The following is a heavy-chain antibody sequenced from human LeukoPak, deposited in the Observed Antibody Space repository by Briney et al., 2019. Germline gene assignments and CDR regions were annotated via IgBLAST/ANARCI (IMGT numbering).Heavy chain of an antibody. CDR2: ISGSGGST. Sequence: GGSLRLSCAASGFTFSSYAMSWVRQAPGKGLEWVSTISGSGGSTYYADSVKGRFTISRDNSKNTVYLQMNSLRAEDTAVYYCAKDPYGTRYFDYWGQGTLVTVSS. CDR1: GFTFSSYA. D-gene: IGHD2-2*01. J-gene: IGHJ4*02. V-gene: IGHV3-23*01. CDR3: AKDPYGTRYFDY.